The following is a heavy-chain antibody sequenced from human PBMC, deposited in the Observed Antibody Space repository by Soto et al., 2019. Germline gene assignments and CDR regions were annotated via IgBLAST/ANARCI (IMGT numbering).Heavy chain of an antibody. CDR2: IYHSGST. CDR3: ATMTTLTTRAIDI. D-gene: IGHD4-17*01. Sequence: PSETLSLTCAVAGGSISSGGYSWNWIRQPPGKGLEWIGYIYHSGSTYYNPSLKSRVTISLDRSKDQFSLKLSSVTAADTAVYYCATMTTLTTRAIDIWGQGTMVTVSS. J-gene: IGHJ3*02. V-gene: IGHV4-30-2*01. CDR1: GGSISSGGYS.